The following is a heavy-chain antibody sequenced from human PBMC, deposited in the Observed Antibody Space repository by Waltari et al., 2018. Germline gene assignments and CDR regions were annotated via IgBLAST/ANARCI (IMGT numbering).Heavy chain of an antibody. J-gene: IGHJ6*02. V-gene: IGHV7-4-1*02. CDR3: ATALYDGLSFVSDGMDV. CDR1: GYTFTSYA. D-gene: IGHD3-9*01. Sequence: QVQLVQSGSELKKPGASVKVSCKASGYTFTSYAMNWVRQAPGQGLEWMGWINTNTGNPTYAQGLTGRFVFSLDTSVSTAYLQISSLKAEDTAVYYCATALYDGLSFVSDGMDVWGQGTTVTVSS. CDR2: INTNTGNP.